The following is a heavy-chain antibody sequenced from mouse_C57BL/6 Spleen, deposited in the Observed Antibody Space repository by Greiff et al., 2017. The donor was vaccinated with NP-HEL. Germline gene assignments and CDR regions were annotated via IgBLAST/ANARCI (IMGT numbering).Heavy chain of an antibody. Sequence: VKLQESGAELVRPGASVTLSCKASGYTFTDYEMHWVKQTPVHGLEWIGAIDPETGGTAYNQKFKGKAILTADKSSSTAYMELRSLTSEDSAVYYCTRRISITTVVAPYFDYWGQGTTLTVSS. J-gene: IGHJ2*01. V-gene: IGHV1-15*01. CDR3: TRRISITTVVAPYFDY. D-gene: IGHD1-1*01. CDR2: IDPETGGT. CDR1: GYTFTDYE.